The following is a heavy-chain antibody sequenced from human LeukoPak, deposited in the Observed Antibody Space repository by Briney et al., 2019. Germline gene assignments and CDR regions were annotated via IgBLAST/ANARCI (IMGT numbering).Heavy chain of an antibody. CDR2: INHSGST. J-gene: IGHJ4*02. CDR1: GGSFSGYY. Sequence: SETLSLTCAVYGGSFSGYYWSWIRQPPGKGLEWIGEINHSGSTNYNPSLKSRVTISVDTSKNQFSLRLSSVTAADTAVYYCARGVLRFLEWLPREIDYWGQGTLVTVSS. D-gene: IGHD3-3*01. V-gene: IGHV4-34*01. CDR3: ARGVLRFLEWLPREIDY.